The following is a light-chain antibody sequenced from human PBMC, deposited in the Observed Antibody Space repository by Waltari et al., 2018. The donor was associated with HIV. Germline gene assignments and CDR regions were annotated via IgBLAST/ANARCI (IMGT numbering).Light chain of an antibody. J-gene: IGKJ3*01. V-gene: IGKV1-5*03. CDR1: QSISSW. CDR3: QQYNSYSFT. Sequence: DIQMTQSPSTLSASVGDRVTITCRARQSISSWLAWYQQKPGKAPKLLIYKASSLESGVPSRFSGSGSGTEFTLTISSLQPDDFATYYCQQYNSYSFTFGPGTKVDIK. CDR2: KAS.